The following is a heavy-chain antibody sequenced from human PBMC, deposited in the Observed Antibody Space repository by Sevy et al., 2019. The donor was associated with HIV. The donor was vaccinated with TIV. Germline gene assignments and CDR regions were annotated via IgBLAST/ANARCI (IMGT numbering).Heavy chain of an antibody. CDR3: VRPSCVPTCSTWTNYFDY. CDR1: GFTFSSYS. D-gene: IGHD6-13*01. Sequence: GGSLRLSCAASGFTFSSYSMNWVRQAPGKGLEWVSYISSSSSFIYYADSVKGRFTISRDNAKNSLYLQMNSLRDEDTAVYFCVRPSCVPTCSTWTNYFDYWGQGTLVTVSS. J-gene: IGHJ4*02. V-gene: IGHV3-48*02. CDR2: ISSSSSFI.